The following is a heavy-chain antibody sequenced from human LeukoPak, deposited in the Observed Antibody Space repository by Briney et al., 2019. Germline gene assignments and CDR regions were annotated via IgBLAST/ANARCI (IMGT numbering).Heavy chain of an antibody. D-gene: IGHD3-22*01. Sequence: GGSLRLSCAASGFTFSNYEMNWVRQAPGKGLEGVSYISSSGGTIYYAESVKGRFTISRDNAKNSLYLQMNSLRAEDTAVYYCARVNYWGQGTLVTVSS. CDR1: GFTFSNYE. CDR2: ISSSGGTI. V-gene: IGHV3-48*03. J-gene: IGHJ4*02. CDR3: ARVNY.